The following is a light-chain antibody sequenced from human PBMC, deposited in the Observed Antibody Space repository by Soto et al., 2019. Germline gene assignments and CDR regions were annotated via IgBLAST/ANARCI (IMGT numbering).Light chain of an antibody. CDR1: SSDVGASIF. CDR3: SSYTSSSTLV. J-gene: IGLJ1*01. Sequence: QSVLTQPASVSGSPGQSITISCTGTSSDVGASIFVSWYQQHPGKAPKLMIYEVSNRPSGVSNRFSGSKSGNTASLTISGLQAEDEADYYCSSYTSSSTLVFGTGTKVTVL. V-gene: IGLV2-14*01. CDR2: EVS.